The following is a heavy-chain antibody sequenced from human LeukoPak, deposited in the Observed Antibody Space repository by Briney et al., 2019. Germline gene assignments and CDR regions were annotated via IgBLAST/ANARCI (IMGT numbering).Heavy chain of an antibody. V-gene: IGHV1-2*02. CDR2: VNPTSGGT. CDR3: ARVVVRDANNYKDY. Sequence: ASVKVSCKASGYTFTGYYMHWVRQAPGQGLECMGWVNPTSGGTNYAQKFQGRVTMTRDTSISTAYMELSRLRSDDTAVYYCARVVVRDANNYKDYWGQGTLVTVSS. D-gene: IGHD5-24*01. CDR1: GYTFTGYY. J-gene: IGHJ4*02.